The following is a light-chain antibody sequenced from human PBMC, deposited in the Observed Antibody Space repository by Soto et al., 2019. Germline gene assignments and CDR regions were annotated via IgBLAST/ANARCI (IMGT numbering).Light chain of an antibody. CDR1: NIGSKG. J-gene: IGLJ2*01. CDR2: DDG. Sequence: SYELTQSSSVSVAPGQTASITCGGNNIGSKGVHWYQQKPGQAPVLVVYDDGDRPSGIPERFSGSSSGNTATLTISRVEAGDEADYYCQVWDRTSDHVLFGGGTKLTVL. CDR3: QVWDRTSDHVL. V-gene: IGLV3-21*02.